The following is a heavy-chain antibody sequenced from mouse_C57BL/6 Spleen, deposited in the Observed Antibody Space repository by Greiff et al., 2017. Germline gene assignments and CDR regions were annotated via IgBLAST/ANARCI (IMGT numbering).Heavy chain of an antibody. V-gene: IGHV1-52*01. J-gene: IGHJ3*01. CDR2: IDPSDSET. CDR1: GYTFTSYW. CDR3: TSGGYYWFAY. D-gene: IGHD2-3*01. Sequence: QVQLQQPGAELVRPGSSVKLSCKASGYTFTSYWMHWVKQRPIQGLEWIGNIDPSDSETHYNQKFKGKAILTADKSSSSAYMELRSLTSEDSAVYYCTSGGYYWFAYWGQGTLVTVSA.